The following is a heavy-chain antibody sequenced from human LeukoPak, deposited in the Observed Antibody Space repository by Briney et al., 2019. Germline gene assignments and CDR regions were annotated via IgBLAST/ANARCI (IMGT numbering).Heavy chain of an antibody. V-gene: IGHV3-30*18. J-gene: IGHJ4*02. CDR2: ISKDESNK. Sequence: PGGSLRLSCAASGFSFSTFGMHWVRQTPGKGLEWVSHISKDESNKYYADSVKGRFTISRDTSKNTLFLQMNSLRVEDTAVYYCAKDIPVLEYWGQGTLVTVSS. CDR1: GFSFSTFG. CDR3: AKDIPVLEY. D-gene: IGHD2-21*01.